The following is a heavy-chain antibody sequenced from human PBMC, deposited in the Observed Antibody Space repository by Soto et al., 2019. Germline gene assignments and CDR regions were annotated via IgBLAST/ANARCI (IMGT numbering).Heavy chain of an antibody. CDR2: VTGDGGGT. V-gene: IGHV3-23*01. Sequence: EVQLLESGGGLVQPGGSLRLSCAASGFTFNSHAMSWVRQAPGKGLEWVSVVTGDGGGTYYADSVKGRFTVSRDNSKSTLYLQMNGLRAEDTAVYYGAKAHGGYDLGFDYWGQGTPVTVSS. J-gene: IGHJ4*02. CDR1: GFTFNSHA. D-gene: IGHD5-12*01. CDR3: AKAHGGYDLGFDY.